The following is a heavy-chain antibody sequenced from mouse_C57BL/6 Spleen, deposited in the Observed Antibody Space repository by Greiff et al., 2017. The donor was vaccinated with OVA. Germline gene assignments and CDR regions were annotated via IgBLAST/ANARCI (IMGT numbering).Heavy chain of an antibody. V-gene: IGHV1-81*01. CDR1: GYTFTSYG. CDR2: IYPRSGNT. J-gene: IGHJ1*03. Sequence: QVQLQQSGAELARPGASVKLSSKASGYTFTSYGISWVKQRTGQGLEWIGEIYPRSGNTYYNEKFKGKATLTADKSSSTAYMELRSLTSEDSAVYFCARVPQRGFDWYFDVWGTGTTVTVSS. CDR3: ARVPQRGFDWYFDV. D-gene: IGHD3-2*02.